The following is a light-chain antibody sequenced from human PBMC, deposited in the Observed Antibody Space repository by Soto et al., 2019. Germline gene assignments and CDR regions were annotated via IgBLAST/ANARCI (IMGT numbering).Light chain of an antibody. CDR1: PNSITDY. CDR2: GAF. Sequence: EIVVTQSPGALSLSPGERATLSCKASPNSITDYLAWYQQKPGQAPRLLIYGAFRRATGVPDRFSGSGSGTDYTLTITRLEPDDSALYYCQQYGPSPTFGPGTKVEIK. CDR3: QQYGPSPT. V-gene: IGKV3-20*01. J-gene: IGKJ3*01.